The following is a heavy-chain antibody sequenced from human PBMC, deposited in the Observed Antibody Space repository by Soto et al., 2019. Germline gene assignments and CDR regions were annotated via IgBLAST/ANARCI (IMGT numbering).Heavy chain of an antibody. D-gene: IGHD2-2*01. J-gene: IGHJ6*02. V-gene: IGHV1-69*01. CDR1: GGSFSSYA. CDR3: ARTACESTSCSHYFNYDMDV. CDR2: IIVLFGTA. Sequence: QVQLVQSGAEVKKPGSSVKVSCKASGGSFSSYAITWVRQAPGQALEWMGGIIVLFGTAKYAQNFQGRVTITADEPTSTAYMELSSLRSEDTAVYYCARTACESTSCSHYFNYDMDVWGQGTPVTVSS.